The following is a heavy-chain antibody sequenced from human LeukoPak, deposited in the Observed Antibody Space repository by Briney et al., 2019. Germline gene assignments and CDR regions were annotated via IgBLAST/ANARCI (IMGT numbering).Heavy chain of an antibody. D-gene: IGHD3-3*01. CDR2: IRSKANSYAT. CDR3: TRAYDFWSGYYRAVYYYYMDV. Sequence: GGSLRLSCAASGFTFSGSAMHWVRQASGKGLEWVGRIRSKANSYATAYAASVKGRFTISRDDSKNTAYLQMNSLKTEDTAVYYCTRAYDFWSGYYRAVYYYYMDVWGKGTTVTISS. J-gene: IGHJ6*03. V-gene: IGHV3-73*01. CDR1: GFTFSGSA.